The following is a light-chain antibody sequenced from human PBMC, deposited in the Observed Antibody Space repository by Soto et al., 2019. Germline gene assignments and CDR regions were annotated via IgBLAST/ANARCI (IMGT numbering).Light chain of an antibody. Sequence: QSALAHPASVSGSRGQSITISCTGTSSDVGRYNFVSWFQQHPGKVPKLMIYDVSNWPSGVSDRFSGSKSGNTASLTISGFQPECEADYYCSSFTSSSTFVFGTGTKLTVL. CDR2: DVS. CDR1: SSDVGRYNF. V-gene: IGLV2-14*03. J-gene: IGLJ1*01. CDR3: SSFTSSSTFV.